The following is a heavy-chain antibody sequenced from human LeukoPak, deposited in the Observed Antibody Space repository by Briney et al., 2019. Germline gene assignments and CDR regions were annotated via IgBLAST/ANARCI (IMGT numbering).Heavy chain of an antibody. CDR3: AREEYGSAEGY. CDR2: IKQDGSEK. D-gene: IGHD3-10*01. Sequence: GGSLRLSCAASGFTFSTSWMSWVRQAPGKGLECVANIKQDGSEKYYVDSVKGRFTISRDNAKNSLYLQMNSLRAEDTAVYYCAREEYGSAEGYWGQGTLVTVSS. V-gene: IGHV3-7*04. CDR1: GFTFSTSW. J-gene: IGHJ4*02.